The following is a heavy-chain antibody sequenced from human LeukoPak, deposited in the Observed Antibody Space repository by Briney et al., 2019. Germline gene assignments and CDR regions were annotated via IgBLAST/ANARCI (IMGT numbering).Heavy chain of an antibody. CDR2: ISGSGGST. Sequence: PGGSLRLSCAASGFTFSSYAMSWVRQAPGKGLEWVSAISGSGGSTYYADSVRGRFTISRDNSRNTLYLQMSSLRVEDTAVYYCAKGRPTELGYCGRSICADWYFDLWGRGTLLTVSS. J-gene: IGHJ2*01. V-gene: IGHV3-23*01. CDR1: GFTFSSYA. D-gene: IGHD2-2*01. CDR3: AKGRPTELGYCGRSICADWYFDL.